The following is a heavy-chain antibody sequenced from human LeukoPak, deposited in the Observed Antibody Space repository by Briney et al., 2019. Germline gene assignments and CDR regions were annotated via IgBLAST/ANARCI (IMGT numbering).Heavy chain of an antibody. V-gene: IGHV4-4*09. CDR2: ISASGGT. D-gene: IGHD6-13*01. CDR1: GGSISNYY. Sequence: SETLPLTCTVSGGSISNYYWSWTPQPPGKGLEWIGYISASGGTNYNPSLKSRVTISVDTSKNQFSLRLSSVTAADTAMYYCARLTGYQQPTGGYYYYMDVWGKGTTVTVSS. J-gene: IGHJ6*03. CDR3: ARLTGYQQPTGGYYYYMDV.